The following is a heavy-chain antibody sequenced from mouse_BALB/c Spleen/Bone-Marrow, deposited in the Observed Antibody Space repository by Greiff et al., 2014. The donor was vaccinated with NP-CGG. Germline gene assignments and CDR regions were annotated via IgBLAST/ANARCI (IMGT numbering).Heavy chain of an antibody. J-gene: IGHJ3*01. Sequence: EVQLQQSGPELVKPGASMKISCKASGYSFTGYTMNWVKQSHGKNLGWIGLINPYNGGTSYNQKFKGKATLTVDKSSSTAYMELLSLTSEDSAVYYCARDGNGFAYWGQGTLVTVSA. CDR2: INPYNGGT. V-gene: IGHV1-18*01. D-gene: IGHD2-1*01. CDR3: ARDGNGFAY. CDR1: GYSFTGYT.